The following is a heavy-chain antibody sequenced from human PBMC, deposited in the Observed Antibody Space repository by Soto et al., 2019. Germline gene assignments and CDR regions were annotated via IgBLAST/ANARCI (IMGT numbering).Heavy chain of an antibody. Sequence: QVQLVQSGAEVKKPASSVTVSCKASGGTFGNSAISWVRQPPGQGLEWMGGIIPIFPTPDYAHKFQGRVTMTADDATSTASMELTSRGSQHPALYYFAREKDRQQIGGDYYNGIDVWGQGTTVTVS. CDR1: GGTFGNSA. D-gene: IGHD6-25*01. CDR2: IIPIFPTP. V-gene: IGHV1-69*12. J-gene: IGHJ6*02. CDR3: AREKDRQQIGGDYYNGIDV.